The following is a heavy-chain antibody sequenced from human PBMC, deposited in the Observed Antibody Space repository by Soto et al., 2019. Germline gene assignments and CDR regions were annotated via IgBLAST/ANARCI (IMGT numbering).Heavy chain of an antibody. CDR3: ASHAVTGTGGLDC. CDR1: GYTFSGFY. Sequence: ASVKVSCKASGYTFSGFYMHWVRQAPGQGLEWMGWINPNSGGTKSAEKFQGRVTMTRDTSISTAYMELSRLTSDDTAVYYCASHAVTGTGGLDCWGPGTKVTV. J-gene: IGHJ4*02. CDR2: INPNSGGT. D-gene: IGHD6-19*01. V-gene: IGHV1-2*02.